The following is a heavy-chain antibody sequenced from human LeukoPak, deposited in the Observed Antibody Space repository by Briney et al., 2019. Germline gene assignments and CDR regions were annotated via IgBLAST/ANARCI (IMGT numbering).Heavy chain of an antibody. CDR3: ATGSLRSDMDV. Sequence: GGSLRLSCAASGFTFSSYWMTWVRQAPGKGLEWVANINQDGSDKCYVDSVKGRFTVSRDNAKNSLYLQINSLRADDTAVYYCATGSLRSDMDVWGQGTTVTVSS. V-gene: IGHV3-7*05. CDR2: INQDGSDK. CDR1: GFTFSSYW. J-gene: IGHJ6*02. D-gene: IGHD1-14*01.